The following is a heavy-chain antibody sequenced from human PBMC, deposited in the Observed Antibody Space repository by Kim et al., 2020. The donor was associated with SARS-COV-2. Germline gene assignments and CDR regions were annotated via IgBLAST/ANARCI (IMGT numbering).Heavy chain of an antibody. CDR1: GGSISSSFNY. Sequence: SETLSLTCTVSGGSISSSFNYWGWIRQPPGKGLEWIGSVYHSGSTYDSPSLKSPVTVSVDTSKNEFYLKVTSVTAADTAVYFCARLPHDSSGYVDSWGPGILVTVSS. J-gene: IGHJ4*02. CDR2: VYHSGST. D-gene: IGHD3-22*01. CDR3: ARLPHDSSGYVDS. V-gene: IGHV4-39*01.